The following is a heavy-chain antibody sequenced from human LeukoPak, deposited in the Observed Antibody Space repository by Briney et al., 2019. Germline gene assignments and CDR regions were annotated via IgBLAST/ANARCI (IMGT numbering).Heavy chain of an antibody. D-gene: IGHD3-22*01. CDR2: IRSKANSYAT. CDR1: GFTFSGSA. J-gene: IGHJ4*02. V-gene: IGHV3-73*01. Sequence: GGSLRLSCAASGFTFSGSAMHWVRQASGKGLEWVGRIRSKANSYATAYAASVKGRFTISRDDSKNTAYLQMNSLKTEDTAVYYCAKDYGNDSSGFNYWGQGTLVTVSS. CDR3: AKDYGNDSSGFNY.